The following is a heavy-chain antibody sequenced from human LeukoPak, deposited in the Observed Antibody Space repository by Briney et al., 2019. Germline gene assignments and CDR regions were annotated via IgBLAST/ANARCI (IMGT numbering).Heavy chain of an antibody. CDR2: IYHSGST. V-gene: IGHV4-38-2*01. Sequence: SETLSLTCAVSGYSISSGYYWGWIRQPPGKGLEWIGSIYHSGSTYYNPSLKSRVTISVDTSKNQFSLKLSSVTAADTAVYYCARTYDFWSGYLPYYSDYWGQGTLVTVSS. D-gene: IGHD3-3*01. J-gene: IGHJ4*02. CDR3: ARTYDFWSGYLPYYSDY. CDR1: GYSISSGYY.